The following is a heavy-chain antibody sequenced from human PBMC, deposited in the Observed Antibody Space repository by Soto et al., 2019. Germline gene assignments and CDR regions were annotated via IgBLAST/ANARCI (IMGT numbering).Heavy chain of an antibody. V-gene: IGHV3-23*01. CDR3: VKKRSYDRTNYDHFDY. D-gene: IGHD3-22*01. J-gene: IGHJ4*02. CDR1: GFSFSTYP. Sequence: PGGSLRLSCATSGFSFSTYPMSWVRQAPGKGLEWVTAISANGRGTSYADSVKGRFTTLRDNSRNTLFLQMNSLRADDTAVYFCVKKRSYDRTNYDHFDYWGQGTLVTVSS. CDR2: ISANGRGT.